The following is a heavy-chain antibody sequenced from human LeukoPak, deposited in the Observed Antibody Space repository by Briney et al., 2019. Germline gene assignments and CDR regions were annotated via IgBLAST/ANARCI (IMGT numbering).Heavy chain of an antibody. CDR2: IKEDGSEK. CDR3: AKDHGGIAI. D-gene: IGHD6-13*01. J-gene: IGHJ3*02. CDR1: GFSFSDNW. V-gene: IGHV3-7*05. Sequence: GGSLRLSCAASGFSFSDNWMSWVRQAPGKGLEWVANIKEDGSEKNYVDSVKGRFTISRDNAKNSLYLQMISLRAEDTAVYYCAKDHGGIAIWGQGTMVTVSS.